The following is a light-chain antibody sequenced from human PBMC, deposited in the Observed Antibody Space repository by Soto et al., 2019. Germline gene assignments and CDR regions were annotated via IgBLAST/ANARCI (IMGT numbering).Light chain of an antibody. CDR1: QSVSSSY. J-gene: IGKJ1*01. CDR3: QQYNNWPPWT. CDR2: GAS. Sequence: EIVMTQSPATLSVSPGERATLSGMASQSVSSSYLAWYQQKPGQAPRLLIYGASTRATGIPARFSGSGSGTEFTLTISSLQSEDFAVYYCQQYNNWPPWTFGQGTKVDIK. V-gene: IGKV3-15*01.